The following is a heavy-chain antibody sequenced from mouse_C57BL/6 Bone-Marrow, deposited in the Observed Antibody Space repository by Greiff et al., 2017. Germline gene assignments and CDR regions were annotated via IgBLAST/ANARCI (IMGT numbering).Heavy chain of an antibody. CDR3: ARDYYGSSSDY. CDR2: ISDGGSYT. Sequence: DVKLVESGGGLVKPGGSLKLSCAASGFTFSSYAMSWVRQTPEKRLEWVATISDGGSYTYYPDNVKGRFTISRDNAKNNLYLQMSHLKSEDTAMYYCARDYYGSSSDYWGRGTTLTVSS. J-gene: IGHJ2*01. V-gene: IGHV5-4*01. D-gene: IGHD1-1*01. CDR1: GFTFSSYA.